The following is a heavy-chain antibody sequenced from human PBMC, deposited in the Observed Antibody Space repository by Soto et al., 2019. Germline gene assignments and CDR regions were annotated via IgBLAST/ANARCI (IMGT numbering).Heavy chain of an antibody. CDR1: GGTFSSYA. V-gene: IGHV1-69*12. D-gene: IGHD5-18*01. J-gene: IGHJ6*02. Sequence: QVQLVQSGAEVKKPGSSVKVSCKASGGTFSSYAISWVRQAPGQGLEWMGGIIPIFGTANYEQKFQGRVTITADESTSTAYMELSSLRSEDTAVYYCARTASNSYYYGMDVWGQGTTVTVSS. CDR2: IIPIFGTA. CDR3: ARTASNSYYYGMDV.